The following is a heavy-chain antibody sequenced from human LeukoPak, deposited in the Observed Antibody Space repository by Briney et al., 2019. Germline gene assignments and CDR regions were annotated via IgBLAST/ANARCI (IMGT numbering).Heavy chain of an antibody. Sequence: GGSLRLSCAASGFTFSSHGMSWVRQAPGKGLEWVSTISGSGDYTYYADSVKGRFTISRDNSKKTLYMQMNSLRAEDTAVYYCAKDRHAPGRYCSSTTCFPFDSWGQGTLVTVSS. CDR3: AKDRHAPGRYCSSTTCFPFDS. CDR1: GFTFSSHG. V-gene: IGHV3-23*01. D-gene: IGHD2-2*01. J-gene: IGHJ5*01. CDR2: ISGSGDYT.